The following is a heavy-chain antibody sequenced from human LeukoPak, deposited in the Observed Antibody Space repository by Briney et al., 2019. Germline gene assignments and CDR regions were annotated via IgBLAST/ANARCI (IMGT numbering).Heavy chain of an antibody. CDR3: AKLGSSSTIINWFDP. CDR2: ISGSGGST. J-gene: IGHJ5*02. Sequence: GGSLRLSCAASGFTFSSYGMSWVRQAPGKGLEWVSAISGSGGSTYYADSVKGRFTISRDNSKNTLYLQMNSLRAEDTAVYYCAKLGSSSTIINWFDPWGQGTLVAVSS. V-gene: IGHV3-23*01. D-gene: IGHD6-13*01. CDR1: GFTFSSYG.